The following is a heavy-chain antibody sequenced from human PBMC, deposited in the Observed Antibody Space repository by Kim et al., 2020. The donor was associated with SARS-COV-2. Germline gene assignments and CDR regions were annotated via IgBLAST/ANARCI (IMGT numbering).Heavy chain of an antibody. D-gene: IGHD1-26*01. Sequence: GGSLRLSCAASGSTLSSYGMHWVRQAPGKGLEWVAVIWYDGSNKYYADSVKGRFTISRDNSKNTLYLQMNSLRAEDTAVYYCARGIRGTYSYYYYGMDVWGQGTTVTVSS. V-gene: IGHV3-33*01. CDR3: ARGIRGTYSYYYYGMDV. J-gene: IGHJ6*02. CDR1: GSTLSSYG. CDR2: IWYDGSNK.